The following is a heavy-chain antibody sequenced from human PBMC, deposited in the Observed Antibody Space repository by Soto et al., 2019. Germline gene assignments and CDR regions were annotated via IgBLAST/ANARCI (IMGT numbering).Heavy chain of an antibody. Sequence: QVHLVQSGAEVKKPGASVKVSCKASGYTFTSYGITWVRQAPGQGLEWMGWISAHNGNTDYAQKLQGRVIVTRDTSPSTAYMKRRSLISDDTAVYYCARGRYGDYWGQGALVTVSS. J-gene: IGHJ4*02. CDR3: ARGRYGDY. V-gene: IGHV1-18*01. D-gene: IGHD1-1*01. CDR1: GYTFTSYG. CDR2: ISAHNGNT.